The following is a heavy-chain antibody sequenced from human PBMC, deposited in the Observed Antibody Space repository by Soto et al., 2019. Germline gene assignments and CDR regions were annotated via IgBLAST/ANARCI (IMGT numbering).Heavy chain of an antibody. J-gene: IGHJ2*01. V-gene: IGHV3-33*01. D-gene: IGHD4-17*01. CDR2: IWYDGSNK. CDR1: GFTFSSYG. CDR3: ARGQSWDDYGDPTAGTVYFDL. Sequence: GGSLRLSCAASGFTFSSYGMHWVRQAPGKGLEWVAVIWYDGSNKYYADSVKGRFTISRDNSKNTLYLQMNSLRAEDTAVYYCARGQSWDDYGDPTAGTVYFDLWGRGTLVTVSS.